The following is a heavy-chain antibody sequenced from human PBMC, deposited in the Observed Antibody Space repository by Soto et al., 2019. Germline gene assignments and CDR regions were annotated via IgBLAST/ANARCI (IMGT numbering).Heavy chain of an antibody. Sequence: GGSLRLSCAASGFTFSSYWMHWVRQAPGKGLVWVSRINSDGSSTSYADSVKGRFTISRDNAKNTLYLQMNSLRAEGTAVYYCARYYYDRILDSWGQGTLVTVSS. V-gene: IGHV3-74*01. CDR2: INSDGSST. CDR3: ARYYYDRILDS. CDR1: GFTFSSYW. D-gene: IGHD3-22*01. J-gene: IGHJ4*02.